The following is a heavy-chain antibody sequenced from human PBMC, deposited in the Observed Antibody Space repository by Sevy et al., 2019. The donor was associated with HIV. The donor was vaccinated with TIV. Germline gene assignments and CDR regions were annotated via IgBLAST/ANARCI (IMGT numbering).Heavy chain of an antibody. CDR3: ARWAPGDGYRGAFDY. CDR2: IIPIFGTA. D-gene: IGHD2-21*01. V-gene: IGHV1-69*13. CDR1: GGTFSSYA. J-gene: IGHJ4*02. Sequence: ASVKGSCKASGGTFSSYAISWVRQAPGQGLEWMGGIIPIFGTANYAQKFQGRVTITADESTSTAYMELSSLRSEDTAVYYCARWAPGDGYRGAFDYWGQGTLVTVSS.